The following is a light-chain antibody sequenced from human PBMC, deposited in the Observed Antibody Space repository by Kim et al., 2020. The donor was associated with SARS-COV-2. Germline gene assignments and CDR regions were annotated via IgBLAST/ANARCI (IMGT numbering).Light chain of an antibody. CDR3: QAWDSTTVV. J-gene: IGLJ2*01. Sequence: SVSPGQTARITCSGDKLGDKYACWYQQKPGQSPVLVMYQDTKRPSGIPERLSGSNSGNTATLTISGTQAMDEADYYCQAWDSTTVVFGGGTKLTVL. CDR1: KLGDKY. CDR2: QDT. V-gene: IGLV3-1*01.